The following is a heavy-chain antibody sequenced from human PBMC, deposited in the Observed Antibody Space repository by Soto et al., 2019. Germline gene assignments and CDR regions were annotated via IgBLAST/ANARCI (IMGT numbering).Heavy chain of an antibody. CDR3: ATADDEYYYYYMDV. V-gene: IGHV3-21*01. CDR2: ISSSSSYI. D-gene: IGHD1-1*01. J-gene: IGHJ6*03. CDR1: GFTFSSYS. Sequence: GGSLRLSCAASGFTFSSYSMNWVRQAPGKGLEWVSSISSSSSYIYYADSVKGRFTISRDNAKNSLYLQMNSLRAEDTAVYYCATADDEYYYYYMDVWGKGTTVTVSS.